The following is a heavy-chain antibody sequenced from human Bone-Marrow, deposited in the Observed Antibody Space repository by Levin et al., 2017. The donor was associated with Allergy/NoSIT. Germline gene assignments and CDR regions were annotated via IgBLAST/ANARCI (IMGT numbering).Heavy chain of an antibody. CDR3: AKGISLNGSYFDY. CDR1: GFTFSSYA. CDR2: ISGSGGST. V-gene: IGHV3-23*01. J-gene: IGHJ4*02. D-gene: IGHD1-26*01. Sequence: SCAASGFTFSSYAMSWVRQAPGKGLEWVSAISGSGGSTYYADSVKGRFTISRDNSKNTLYLQMNSLRAEDTAVYYCAKGISLNGSYFDYWGQGTLVTVSS.